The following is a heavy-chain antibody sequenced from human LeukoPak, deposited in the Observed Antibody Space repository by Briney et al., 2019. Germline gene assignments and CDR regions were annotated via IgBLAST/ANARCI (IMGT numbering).Heavy chain of an antibody. V-gene: IGHV4-59*01. Sequence: SETLSLTCTVSGGSISSYYWSWIRQPPGKGLEWIGYIYYSGSTNYNPSLKSRVTISVDTSKNQFSLKLSSVTAADTAEYYCARGHPSSSSEWGYFDYWGQGTLVTVSS. CDR1: GGSISSYY. CDR3: ARGHPSSSSEWGYFDY. J-gene: IGHJ4*02. CDR2: IYYSGST. D-gene: IGHD6-6*01.